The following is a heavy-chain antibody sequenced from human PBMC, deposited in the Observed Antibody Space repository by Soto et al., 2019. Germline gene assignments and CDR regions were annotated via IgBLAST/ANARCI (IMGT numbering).Heavy chain of an antibody. CDR3: AIIVLVPAARGDYYYYYGMDV. CDR2: IYYSGST. Sequence: SETLSLTCTVSAGSISSSSYYWGWIRQPPGKGLEWIGSIYYSGSTYYNPSLKSRVTISVDTSKNQFSLKLSSVTAADTAVYYCAIIVLVPAARGDYYYYYGMDVWGQGTTVTVSS. CDR1: AGSISSSSYY. D-gene: IGHD2-2*01. J-gene: IGHJ6*02. V-gene: IGHV4-39*01.